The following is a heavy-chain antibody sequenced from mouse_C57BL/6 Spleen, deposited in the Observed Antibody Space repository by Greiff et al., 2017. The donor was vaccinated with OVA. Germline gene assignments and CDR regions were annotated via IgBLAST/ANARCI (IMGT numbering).Heavy chain of an antibody. CDR2: IDPNSGGT. CDR3: ARAYYDYDRVFAY. V-gene: IGHV1-72*01. J-gene: IGHJ3*01. D-gene: IGHD2-4*01. CDR1: GYTFTSYW. Sequence: QVHVKQSGAELVKPGASVKLSCKASGYTFTSYWMHWVKQRPGRGLEWIGRIDPNSGGTKYNEKFKIKATLTVDKPSSTAYMQLSSLTSEDSAVYYCARAYYDYDRVFAYWGQGTLVTVSA.